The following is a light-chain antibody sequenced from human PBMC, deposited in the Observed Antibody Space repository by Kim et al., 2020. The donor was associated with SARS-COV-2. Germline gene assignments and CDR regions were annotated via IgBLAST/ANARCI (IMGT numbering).Light chain of an antibody. Sequence: QSVLTQPPSASGAPGQRVTMSCSGAASNIGSHFVYWYQQLPGTAPKLLMYRDNQRPSGVPDRFSGSKSGTLASLAISGLRSEDEAHYYCASSDDSLSGPVFGGGTQLTVL. CDR2: RDN. V-gene: IGLV1-47*01. J-gene: IGLJ3*02. CDR1: ASNIGSHF. CDR3: ASSDDSLSGPV.